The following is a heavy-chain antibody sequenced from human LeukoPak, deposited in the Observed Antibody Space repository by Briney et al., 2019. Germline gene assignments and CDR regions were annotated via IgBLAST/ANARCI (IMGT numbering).Heavy chain of an antibody. J-gene: IGHJ4*02. Sequence: PGRSLRLSCAASGFTFDDYAMHWVRQAPGKGLEWVSGISWNSGSIGYADSVKGRFTISRDNAKNSLYLQMNSLRAEDTALYYCAKDIYRGDTAMVELLDYWGQGTLVTVSS. CDR1: GFTFDDYA. V-gene: IGHV3-9*01. CDR2: ISWNSGSI. D-gene: IGHD5-18*01. CDR3: AKDIYRGDTAMVELLDY.